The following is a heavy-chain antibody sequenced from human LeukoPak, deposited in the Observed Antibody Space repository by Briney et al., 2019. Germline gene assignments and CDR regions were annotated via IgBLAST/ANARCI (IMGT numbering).Heavy chain of an antibody. CDR1: GFTFSSYW. CDR3: ARDTYYYDSSGYSPNFDY. D-gene: IGHD3-22*01. Sequence: PGGSLRLSCAASGFTFSSYWMSWVRQAPGKGLEWVANIKQDGSEKYYVDSVKGRFTISRDNAKNSLYLQMNSLRAEDTAVYYCARDTYYYDSSGYSPNFDYWGQGTLVTVSS. J-gene: IGHJ4*02. CDR2: IKQDGSEK. V-gene: IGHV3-7*01.